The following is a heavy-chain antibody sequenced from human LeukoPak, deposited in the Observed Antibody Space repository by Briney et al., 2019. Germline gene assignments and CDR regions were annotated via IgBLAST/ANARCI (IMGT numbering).Heavy chain of an antibody. CDR2: IGSSGVNT. CDR1: GFTFSDYA. V-gene: IGHV3-23*01. D-gene: IGHD3-10*01. Sequence: GGPLRLSCAASGFTFSDYAMSWVRQAPGKGLEWVSGIGSSGVNTDYATSVKGRFTISRDNTKSTLHLLMNSLRVEDTATYYCAKGRNSGSYFGIDPWGQGTPVSVSS. J-gene: IGHJ5*02. CDR3: AKGRNSGSYFGIDP.